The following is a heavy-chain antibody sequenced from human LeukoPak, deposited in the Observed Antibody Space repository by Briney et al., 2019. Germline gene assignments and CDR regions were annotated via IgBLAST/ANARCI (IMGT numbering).Heavy chain of an antibody. J-gene: IGHJ6*02. V-gene: IGHV4-61*01. CDR3: VRQWLAPSYYGMDV. Sequence: KTSETLSLTCTVSGASVSSGSYYWSWIRQPPGKGLEWIGYIYYSGSTNYNPSLKSRVTISVDTSKNQFSLKLSSVTAADTAVYYCVRQWLAPSYYGMDVWGQGTTVTVSS. CDR1: GASVSSGSYY. CDR2: IYYSGST. D-gene: IGHD6-19*01.